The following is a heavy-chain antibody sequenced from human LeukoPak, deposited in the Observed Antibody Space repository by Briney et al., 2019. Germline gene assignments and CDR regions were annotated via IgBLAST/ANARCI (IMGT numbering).Heavy chain of an antibody. Sequence: PGGSLRLSCAVSGLNFRSFWMSWVRQAPGKGLEWVANIKQDGSEKFYVDSVRGKFTISRDNSKNTLYLQMNSLRAEDTAVYYCASILRSSSGYYFDYWGQGTLVTVSS. CDR2: IKQDGSEK. D-gene: IGHD3-10*01. CDR3: ASILRSSSGYYFDY. J-gene: IGHJ4*02. CDR1: GLNFRSFW. V-gene: IGHV3-7*02.